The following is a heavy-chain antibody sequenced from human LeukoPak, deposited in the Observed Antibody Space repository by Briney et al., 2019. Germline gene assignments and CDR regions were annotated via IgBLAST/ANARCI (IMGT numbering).Heavy chain of an antibody. CDR3: ARDQGSLTRSWYTGY. V-gene: IGHV1-2*06. CDR1: GYTFTGYH. Sequence: ASVKVSCKASGYTFTGYHIHWVRQAPGQGLEWMGRINPYSGDTNFAQKFQGRVTITRDTSITTAYMDLSSLTPDDTAVYFCARDQGSLTRSWYTGYWGQGTQVTVSS. CDR2: INPYSGDT. J-gene: IGHJ4*02. D-gene: IGHD6-13*01.